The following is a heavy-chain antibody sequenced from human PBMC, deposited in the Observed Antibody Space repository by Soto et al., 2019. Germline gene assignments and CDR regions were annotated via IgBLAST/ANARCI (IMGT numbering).Heavy chain of an antibody. Sequence: QVQLVESGGGVVQPGRSLRLSCAASGFTFNTYGMHWVRQAPGKGLEWVATISYDGSNKYYVDSVKGRFTISRDNSKYTLFLQMSSLRAEDTAVYYCAKDLHDYGDYPVDYWGQGTLVTVSS. CDR2: ISYDGSNK. V-gene: IGHV3-30*18. D-gene: IGHD4-17*01. J-gene: IGHJ4*02. CDR1: GFTFNTYG. CDR3: AKDLHDYGDYPVDY.